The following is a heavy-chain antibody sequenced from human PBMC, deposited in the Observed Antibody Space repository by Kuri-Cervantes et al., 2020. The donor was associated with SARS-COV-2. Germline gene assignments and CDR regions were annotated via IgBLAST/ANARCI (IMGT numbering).Heavy chain of an antibody. CDR1: GFTFSSFS. J-gene: IGHJ6*02. V-gene: IGHV3-48*01. Sequence: GGSLRLSCAGSGFTFSSFSFNWVRQAPGKGPEWVSHISGDSRNIEYADNVEGRFTISRDNSKNSLYLQMNSLRAEDTAVYYCARDVVVVVPAGMDYYYYGMDVWGQGTTVTVSS. D-gene: IGHD2-2*01. CDR2: ISGDSRNI. CDR3: ARDVVVVVPAGMDYYYYGMDV.